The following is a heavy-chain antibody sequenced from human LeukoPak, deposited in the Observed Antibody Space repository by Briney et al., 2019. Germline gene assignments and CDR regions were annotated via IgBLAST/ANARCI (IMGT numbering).Heavy chain of an antibody. CDR3: ASYANDYSNYFDY. J-gene: IGHJ4*02. V-gene: IGHV4-39*07. CDR2: IYYSGST. Sequence: PSETLSLTCTVSGGSISSSSYYWGWIRQPPGKGLEWIGSIYYSGSTYYNPSLKSRVTISVDRSKSQFSLKLSSVTAADTAVYYCASYANDYSNYFDYWGQGPLVTVSS. D-gene: IGHD4-11*01. CDR1: GGSISSSSYY.